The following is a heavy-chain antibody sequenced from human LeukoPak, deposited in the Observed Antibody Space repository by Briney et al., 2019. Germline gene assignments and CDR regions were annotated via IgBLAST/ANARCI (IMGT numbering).Heavy chain of an antibody. J-gene: IGHJ6*02. CDR1: GFTFDDYA. V-gene: IGHV3-9*01. CDR3: AKDREDIVVVPGSYGMDV. D-gene: IGHD2-2*01. Sequence: PGMSLRLSCAASGFTFDDYAMHWVRQAPGKGLEWVSGISWNSGSIGYADSVKGRFTISRDNAKNSLYLQMNSLRAEDTALYYCAKDREDIVVVPGSYGMDVWGQGTTVTVSS. CDR2: ISWNSGSI.